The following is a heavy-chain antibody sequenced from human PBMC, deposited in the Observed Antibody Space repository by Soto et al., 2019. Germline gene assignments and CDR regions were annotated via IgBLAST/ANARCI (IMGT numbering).Heavy chain of an antibody. CDR2: INPSGIT. D-gene: IGHD2-2*01. V-gene: IGHV1-46*01. J-gene: IGHJ4*02. Sequence: ASVKVSFKASGYTFTSDYTHWVRQAPRQGLEWMGTINPSGITTNAQKFQGRVSMTRDTSTSTVYTELSSLRAEDTAVYYCAKGGLGDCSTTSCLFHFDYWGLGALVTVSS. CDR3: AKGGLGDCSTTSCLFHFDY. CDR1: GYTFTSDY.